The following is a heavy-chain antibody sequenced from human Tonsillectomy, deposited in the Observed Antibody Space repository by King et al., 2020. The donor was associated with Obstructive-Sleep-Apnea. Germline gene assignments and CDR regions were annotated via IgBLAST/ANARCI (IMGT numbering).Heavy chain of an antibody. V-gene: IGHV3-9*01. Sequence: VQLVQSGGGLIQPGRSLRLSCAASGFTFDAFAMHWVRQAPGNGLQFVSGISSPGGNIVYADSGKGRFTISRDNAKNSLYLRMNSLRPDDTALDYCAKDRGVDMTTMSPLNYFDYWGQGTLVTVSS. CDR3: AKDRGVDMTTMSPLNYFDY. CDR2: ISSPGGNI. J-gene: IGHJ4*02. CDR1: GFTFDAFA. D-gene: IGHD5-24*01.